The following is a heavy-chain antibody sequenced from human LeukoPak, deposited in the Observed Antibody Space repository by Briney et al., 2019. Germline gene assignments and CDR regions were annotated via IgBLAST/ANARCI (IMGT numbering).Heavy chain of an antibody. CDR2: IKHDGSEK. D-gene: IGHD4-23*01. CDR3: ARDYGGSSPFDY. CDR1: GFTFRSHG. J-gene: IGHJ4*02. Sequence: GGSLRLSCAASGFTFRSHGMSWVRQAPGKGLEWVANIKHDGSEKYYVDSVKGRFTISRDNAKNSLYLQMNSLRAEDTAVYYCARDYGGSSPFDYWGQGTLVTVSS. V-gene: IGHV3-7*01.